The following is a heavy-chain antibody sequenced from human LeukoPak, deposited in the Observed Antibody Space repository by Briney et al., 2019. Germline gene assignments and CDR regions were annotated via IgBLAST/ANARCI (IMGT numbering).Heavy chain of an antibody. D-gene: IGHD1-26*01. V-gene: IGHV3-7*01. CDR2: INQRGSEK. CDR3: ARLDIDGSGRGRYSNDF. J-gene: IGHJ4*02. Sequence: GGSLRLTCAASGFAFSRYWMSWVRQAPGKGLDWVANINQRGSEKYYAGSVKGRFTISRDNAKNSVSLQMNNLRAEDTAVYYCARLDIDGSGRGRYSNDFWGQGTLVTVSS. CDR1: GFAFSRYW.